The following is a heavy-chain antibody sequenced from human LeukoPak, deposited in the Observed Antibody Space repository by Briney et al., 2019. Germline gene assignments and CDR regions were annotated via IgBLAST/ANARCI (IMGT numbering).Heavy chain of an antibody. Sequence: SVKVSCKASGGTFSSYAISWVRQAPGQGLEWMGGIIPIFGTANYAQKFQGRVTITADESTSTAYMELSSLRSEDTAVYYCARGVVVIAKGYYYMDVWGKGTTVTVSS. D-gene: IGHD2-21*01. CDR1: GGTFSSYA. CDR2: IIPIFGTA. J-gene: IGHJ6*03. CDR3: ARGVVVIAKGYYYMDV. V-gene: IGHV1-69*01.